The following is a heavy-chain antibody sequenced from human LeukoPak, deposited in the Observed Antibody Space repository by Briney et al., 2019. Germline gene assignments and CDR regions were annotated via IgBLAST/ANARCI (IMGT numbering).Heavy chain of an antibody. Sequence: GGSLRLSCAASGITFSDYAMAWVRQAPGKGLEWVSAISASGGDTYYADSVKGRFSISRDNAKNTLYLQMNSLRVEDTAVYYCARGRPHGNDYWGQGTLVTVSS. D-gene: IGHD4-23*01. CDR2: ISASGGDT. CDR1: GITFSDYA. J-gene: IGHJ4*02. CDR3: ARGRPHGNDY. V-gene: IGHV3-23*01.